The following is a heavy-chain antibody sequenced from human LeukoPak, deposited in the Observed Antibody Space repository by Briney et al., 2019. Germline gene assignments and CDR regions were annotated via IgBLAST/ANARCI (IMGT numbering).Heavy chain of an antibody. Sequence: GGTLRLSCAASGFTFSSYAMSWVRQAPGKGLEWVSAISGSGGSTYYADSVKGRFTISRDTSKNTLYLQMNSLRAEDTAVYYCAKDLSTGIAAASDYWGQGTLVTVSS. V-gene: IGHV3-23*01. CDR2: ISGSGGST. CDR3: AKDLSTGIAAASDY. CDR1: GFTFSSYA. D-gene: IGHD6-13*01. J-gene: IGHJ4*02.